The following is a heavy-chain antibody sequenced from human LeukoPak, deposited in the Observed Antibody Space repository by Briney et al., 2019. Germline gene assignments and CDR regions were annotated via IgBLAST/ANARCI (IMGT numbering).Heavy chain of an antibody. CDR3: ARRAVATSFDY. J-gene: IGHJ4*02. V-gene: IGHV4-39*01. CDR2: IYYSGST. Sequence: SETLSLICTVSGGSISSSSYYWGWIRQPPGKGLEWIGSIYYSGSTYYNPSLKSRVTISVDTSKNQFSLKLSSVTAADTAVYYCARRAVATSFDYWGQGTLVTVSS. CDR1: GGSISSSSYY. D-gene: IGHD5-12*01.